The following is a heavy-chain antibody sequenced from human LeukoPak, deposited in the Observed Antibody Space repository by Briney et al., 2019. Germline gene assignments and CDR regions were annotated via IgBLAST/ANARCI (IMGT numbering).Heavy chain of an antibody. Sequence: GASVKVSCKASGYTFTSYDINWVRQATGQGLEWMGWMNPNSGNTGYAQKFQGRVTMTRNTSISTAYMELSSLRSEDTAVYYCARADTIFGVAQQGYYYGMDVWGQGTTVTVSS. V-gene: IGHV1-8*01. CDR1: GYTFTSYD. D-gene: IGHD3-3*01. CDR3: ARADTIFGVAQQGYYYGMDV. J-gene: IGHJ6*02. CDR2: MNPNSGNT.